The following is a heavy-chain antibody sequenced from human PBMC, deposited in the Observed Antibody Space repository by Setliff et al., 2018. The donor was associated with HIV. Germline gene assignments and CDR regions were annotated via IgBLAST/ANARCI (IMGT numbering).Heavy chain of an antibody. CDR3: ASLFSKEVAGDDY. CDR2: INWNGAAT. Sequence: GGSLRLSCAASGFSFSSYEMNWVRQAPGKGLEWVSGINWNGAATGYADSVKGRFTISRDNTKNSLYLQMNRLRAEDTALYYCASLFSKEVAGDDYWGQGTLVTVSS. D-gene: IGHD6-19*01. V-gene: IGHV3-20*04. CDR1: GFSFSSYE. J-gene: IGHJ4*02.